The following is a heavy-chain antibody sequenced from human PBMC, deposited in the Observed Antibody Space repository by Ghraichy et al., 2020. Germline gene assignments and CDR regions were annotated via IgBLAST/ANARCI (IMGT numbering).Heavy chain of an antibody. Sequence: GGSLRLSCAASGFTVSSNYMSWVRQAPGKGLEWVSVIYSGGSTYYADSVKGRFTISRDNSKNTLYLQMNSLRAEDTAVYYCARPESSGWYGGFDYWGQGTLVTVSS. CDR2: IYSGGST. V-gene: IGHV3-53*01. CDR1: GFTVSSNY. J-gene: IGHJ4*02. D-gene: IGHD6-19*01. CDR3: ARPESSGWYGGFDY.